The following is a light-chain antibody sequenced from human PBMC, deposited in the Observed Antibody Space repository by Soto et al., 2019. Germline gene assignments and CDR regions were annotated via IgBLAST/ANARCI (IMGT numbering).Light chain of an antibody. CDR2: GAS. Sequence: EIVLTQSPGTLSLSPGERATLSCRASQSVRSSYLAWYQQKPGQAPRLLIYGASSRATGIPDRFSGSGSGTDFTLTIIRLEPEDFAVYYCQQYGNSPWTFGQGTKVEIK. CDR3: QQYGNSPWT. CDR1: QSVRSSY. J-gene: IGKJ1*01. V-gene: IGKV3-20*01.